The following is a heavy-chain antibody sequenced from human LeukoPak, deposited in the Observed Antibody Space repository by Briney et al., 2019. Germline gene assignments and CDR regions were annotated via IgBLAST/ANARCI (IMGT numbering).Heavy chain of an antibody. Sequence: PGGSPRLSCAASGFTFSDHYASWIRQAPGKGLEWISYIYSSSNSIYYEDSVKGRFTISRDNAKNSVYLQMNSLRAEDTAVYYCARGHYGLDVWGQGTSVTVSS. V-gene: IGHV3-11*01. J-gene: IGHJ6*02. CDR3: ARGHYGLDV. CDR1: GFTFSDHY. CDR2: IYSSSNSI.